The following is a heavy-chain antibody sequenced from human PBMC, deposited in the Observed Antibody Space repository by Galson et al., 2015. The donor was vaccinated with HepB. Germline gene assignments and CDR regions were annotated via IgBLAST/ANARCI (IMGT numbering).Heavy chain of an antibody. J-gene: IGHJ3*02. Sequence: SVKVSCKASGGTFSTYTICWVRQAPGQGLEWMGRIVPILGIANYAQKFQGRVTITADKSTSTAYMELSSLRSEDTAVYYCARGAVYDSSGYYDGAFDIWGQGTMVTVSS. CDR3: ARGAVYDSSGYYDGAFDI. CDR2: IVPILGIA. D-gene: IGHD3-22*01. V-gene: IGHV1-69*02. CDR1: GGTFSTYT.